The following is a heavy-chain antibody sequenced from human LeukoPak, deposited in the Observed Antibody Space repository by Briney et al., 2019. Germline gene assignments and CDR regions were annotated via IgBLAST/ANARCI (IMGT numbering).Heavy chain of an antibody. CDR2: INTNTGNP. Sequence: ASVKVSCKASGYTFTGYYMHWVRQAPGQGLEWMGWINTNTGNPTYAQGFTGRFVFSLDTSVSTAYLQISSLKAEDTAVYYCARVGHDYGDHMGSDYWGQGTLVTVSS. CDR3: ARVGHDYGDHMGSDY. V-gene: IGHV7-4-1*02. D-gene: IGHD4-17*01. CDR1: GYTFTGYY. J-gene: IGHJ4*02.